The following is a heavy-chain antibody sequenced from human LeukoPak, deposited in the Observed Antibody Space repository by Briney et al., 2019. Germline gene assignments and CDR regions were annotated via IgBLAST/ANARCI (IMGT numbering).Heavy chain of an antibody. CDR2: IYYSGST. J-gene: IGHJ3*02. Sequence: SETLSLTCTVSGGSISSGGYYWSWIRQHPGKGLEWIGYIYYSGSTYYNPSLKSRVTISVDRSKNQFSLKLSSVTAADTAVYYCARGAADAFDIWGQGTMVTVSS. D-gene: IGHD6-25*01. V-gene: IGHV4-31*03. CDR3: ARGAADAFDI. CDR1: GGSISSGGYY.